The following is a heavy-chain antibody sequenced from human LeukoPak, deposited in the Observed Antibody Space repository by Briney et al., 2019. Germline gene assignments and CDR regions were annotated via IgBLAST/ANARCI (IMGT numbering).Heavy chain of an antibody. CDR1: GFTFDNFA. D-gene: IGHD3-10*01. J-gene: IGHJ4*02. CDR3: AQELFDFDY. CDR2: ITGSGGST. Sequence: GGSLRLSCAPSGFTFDNFAMTWVRQAPGKGLEWVSEITGSGGSTYYADSVKGRFTISRDNSKNTLYLQMNSLRAEDTAIYYCAQELFDFDYWGQGTLVTVSS. V-gene: IGHV3-23*01.